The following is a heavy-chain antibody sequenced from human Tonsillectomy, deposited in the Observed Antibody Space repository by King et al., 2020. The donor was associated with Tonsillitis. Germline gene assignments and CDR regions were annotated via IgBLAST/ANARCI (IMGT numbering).Heavy chain of an antibody. J-gene: IGHJ6*02. CDR3: ARDLSTVAASNGLDV. Sequence: VQLVQSGGGVVQPGRSLRLPCAASGFIFRNYEMDWVRQAPGKGLDWVALISSDGSKRYYADSVQGRFTISRDNSRNTLSLQMSSLSAEDTAVYHCARDLSTVAASNGLDVWGQGTTVTVSS. CDR2: ISSDGSKR. V-gene: IGHV3-30*04. D-gene: IGHD6-19*01. CDR1: GFIFRNYE.